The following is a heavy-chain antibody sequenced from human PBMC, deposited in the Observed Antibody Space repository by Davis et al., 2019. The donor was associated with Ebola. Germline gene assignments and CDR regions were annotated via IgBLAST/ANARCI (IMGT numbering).Heavy chain of an antibody. Sequence: HTGGSLRLSCAASGFTFSDYWMHWVRQAPGKGLEWVSAIHSDGSFTYYADSVKGRFTISRDNAKNTLYLQMNSLRAEDTAVYYCASAIVATINDYWGQGTLVTVSS. D-gene: IGHD5-12*01. J-gene: IGHJ4*02. CDR1: GFTFSDYW. CDR2: IHSDGSFT. V-gene: IGHV3-74*01. CDR3: ASAIVATINDY.